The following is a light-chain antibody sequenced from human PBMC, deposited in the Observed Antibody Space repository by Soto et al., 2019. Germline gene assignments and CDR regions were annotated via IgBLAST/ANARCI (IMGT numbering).Light chain of an antibody. CDR1: ISDVGTYKY. J-gene: IGLJ1*01. CDR2: EVT. CDR3: SSYAGSNNFV. V-gene: IGLV2-8*01. Sequence: QCVLTQPASASVSPGQSVTISCTGTISDVGTYKYVSWYQQHPGKAPKLMIYEVTKRPSGVPDRFSGSKSGNTASLTVSGLQAEDEADYYCSSYAGSNNFVYGTGTKVNVL.